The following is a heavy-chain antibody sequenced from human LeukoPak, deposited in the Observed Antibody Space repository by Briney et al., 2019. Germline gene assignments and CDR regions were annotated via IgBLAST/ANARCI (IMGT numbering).Heavy chain of an antibody. J-gene: IGHJ3*01. CDR1: GFNFGDSA. Sequence: GGSLRLSCAASGFNFGDSAMSWVRQTPRKGLEWVSLISFNGRNTYYGDSVKGRFTISRDNSRDTVYLQMNSLRAEDTAIFYCVRDIELSTWGPGTMVTVSS. CDR2: ISFNGRNT. V-gene: IGHV3-23*01. D-gene: IGHD3-16*02. CDR3: VRDIELST.